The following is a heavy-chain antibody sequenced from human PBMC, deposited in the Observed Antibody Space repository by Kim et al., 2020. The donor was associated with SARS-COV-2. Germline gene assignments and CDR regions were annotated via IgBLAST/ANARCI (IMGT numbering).Heavy chain of an antibody. CDR1: GGTFNTYA. CDR3: AREGSSSLSVDYFYGMDV. D-gene: IGHD2-2*01. Sequence: SVKVSCNASGGTFNTYAISWVRQAPGQGLEWMGGIIPIFGTASYAQKFQGRVTITAHESTTTAYMELSSLRSEDTAVYYCAREGSSSLSVDYFYGMDVWGQGTTVTVSS. CDR2: IIPIFGTA. J-gene: IGHJ6*02. V-gene: IGHV1-69*13.